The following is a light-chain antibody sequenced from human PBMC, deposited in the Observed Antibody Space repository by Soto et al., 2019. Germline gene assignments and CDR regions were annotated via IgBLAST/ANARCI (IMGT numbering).Light chain of an antibody. CDR2: GAS. J-gene: IGKJ3*01. V-gene: IGKV3-20*01. Sequence: IVLTQSPGTLSLSQGERATLSCRASQSVSSSYLAWYQQKPGQAPRLLIYGASSRATGIPDRFSGSGSGTDFTLTISRLEPEDFAVYYCQQYGSSPFTVGPGTKVDSK. CDR1: QSVSSSY. CDR3: QQYGSSPFT.